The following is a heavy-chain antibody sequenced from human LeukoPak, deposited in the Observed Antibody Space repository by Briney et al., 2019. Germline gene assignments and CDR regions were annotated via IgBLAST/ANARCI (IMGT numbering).Heavy chain of an antibody. CDR2: INHSGST. CDR1: GGSFSGYY. V-gene: IGHV4-34*01. J-gene: IGHJ6*03. Sequence: SETLSLTCAVYGGSFSGYYWSWIRQPPGKGLEWIGEINHSGSTNYNPSIKSRVTISVDTSKNQFSLKLSSVTAADTAVYYCARQSGRLRRYYYYYMDVWGKGTTVTVSS. D-gene: IGHD3-10*01. CDR3: ARQSGRLRRYYYYYMDV.